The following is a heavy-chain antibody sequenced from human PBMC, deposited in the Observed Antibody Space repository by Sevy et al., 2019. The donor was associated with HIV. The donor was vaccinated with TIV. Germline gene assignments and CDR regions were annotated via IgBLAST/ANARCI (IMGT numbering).Heavy chain of an antibody. CDR1: GYTFTSYY. D-gene: IGHD3-10*01. J-gene: IGHJ6*02. Sequence: ASVKVSCKASGYTFTSYYMHWVRQAPGQGLEWMGIINPSGGSTSYAQKFQGRVTMTRDTSTSTVYMELSSLRSDDTAVYYCARTEYYYGSGSYSRYYGMDVWGQGTTVTVSS. CDR2: INPSGGST. CDR3: ARTEYYYGSGSYSRYYGMDV. V-gene: IGHV1-46*03.